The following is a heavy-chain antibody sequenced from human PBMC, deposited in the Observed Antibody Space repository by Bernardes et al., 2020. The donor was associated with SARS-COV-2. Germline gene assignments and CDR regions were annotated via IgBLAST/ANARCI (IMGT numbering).Heavy chain of an antibody. D-gene: IGHD6-25*01. CDR1: GGSFSDYY. Sequence: SETLSLTCSISGGSFSDYYWNWIRQSPEKGLEWIGYVYQDGSTIYNPSLTSRLTLSVDTSKNQFSLKLSSMTAADTAVYFCARARAAAGSIIFDSWGQGTLVTVSS. V-gene: IGHV4-59*01. CDR3: ARARAAAGSIIFDS. CDR2: VYQDGST. J-gene: IGHJ5*01.